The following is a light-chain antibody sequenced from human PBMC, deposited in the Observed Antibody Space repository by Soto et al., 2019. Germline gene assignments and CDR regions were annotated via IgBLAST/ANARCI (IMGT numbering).Light chain of an antibody. V-gene: IGLV2-23*02. CDR2: EVN. CDR3: CPYAGSSSDV. Sequence: QSALTQPASVSGSPGQSITISCTGTSSDVGSYNLVSWYQQHPGKAPTLMIYEVNKRPSGVSNRYSGSKSGNTASLTISVLQAEYEADYYCCPYAGSSSDVFGTGTKATVL. CDR1: SSDVGSYNL. J-gene: IGLJ1*01.